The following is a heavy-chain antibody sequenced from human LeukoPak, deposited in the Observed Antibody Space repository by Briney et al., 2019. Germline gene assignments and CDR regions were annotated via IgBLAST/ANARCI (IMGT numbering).Heavy chain of an antibody. D-gene: IGHD5-12*01. CDR2: IIPIFGTA. CDR1: GYIFTSYN. V-gene: IGHV1-69*13. J-gene: IGHJ4*02. CDR3: ARHVWLLGLDY. Sequence: SVKVSCKASGYIFTSYNIYWVRQAPGQGLEWMGGIIPIFGTANYAQKFQGRVTITADESTSTAYMELSSLRSEDTAVYYCARHVWLLGLDYWGQGTLVTVSS.